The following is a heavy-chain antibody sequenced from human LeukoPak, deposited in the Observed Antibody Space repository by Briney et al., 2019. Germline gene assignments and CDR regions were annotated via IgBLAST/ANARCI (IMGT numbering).Heavy chain of an antibody. Sequence: SETLSLTCAVSGYSISSGYYWGWIRQPPGKGLEWIGSIYHSGSTYYNPSLKSRVTISVDTSKNQFSLKLSSVTAADTAVYYCAREFRVVVPAAIDYFDYWGQGTPVTVSS. CDR3: AREFRVVVPAAIDYFDY. V-gene: IGHV4-38-2*02. D-gene: IGHD2-2*01. CDR2: IYHSGST. J-gene: IGHJ4*02. CDR1: GYSISSGYY.